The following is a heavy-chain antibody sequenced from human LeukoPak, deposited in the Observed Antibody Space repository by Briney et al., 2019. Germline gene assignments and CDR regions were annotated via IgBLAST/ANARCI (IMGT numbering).Heavy chain of an antibody. D-gene: IGHD5-18*01. CDR2: ITPIFGTT. V-gene: IGHV1-69*13. CDR1: GGSFSNSE. CDR3: VTEIGTQRCWFDP. Sequence: SVKVSCKSSGGSFSNSETSCVRQAPVQGLEWMGGITPIFGTTNYAPKFQGRVTLTADESTSTVHMEVHSLRLDDTAMYYCVTEIGTQRCWFDPWGQGVLVTVSS. J-gene: IGHJ5*02.